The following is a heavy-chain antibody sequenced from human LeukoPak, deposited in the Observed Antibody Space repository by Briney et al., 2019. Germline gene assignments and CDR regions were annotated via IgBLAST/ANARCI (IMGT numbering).Heavy chain of an antibody. Sequence: GGSLRLSCAASGFTFSDHYIDWVRQAPGKGLEWVGRSRDKGNSYATAYAASVKGRFTISRDDSKSIAYLQMNSLKTEDTAVYYCTRNYYYDSSGYGGYWSQGTLVTVSS. CDR2: SRDKGNSYAT. V-gene: IGHV3-72*01. CDR1: GFTFSDHY. J-gene: IGHJ4*02. CDR3: TRNYYYDSSGYGGY. D-gene: IGHD3-22*01.